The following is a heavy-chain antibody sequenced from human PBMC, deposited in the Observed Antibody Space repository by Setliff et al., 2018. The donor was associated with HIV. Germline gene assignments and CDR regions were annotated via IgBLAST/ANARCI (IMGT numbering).Heavy chain of an antibody. V-gene: IGHV3-21*01. J-gene: IGHJ4*02. CDR3: ARDLGFGYYYRSGSVYFDY. Sequence: GESLKISCAASGFSFSSYTMNWVRQTPGKGLEWVSSIDRGHNYMYYADSVKGRFTISRDNAKNSLYLEMNSPRADDTAVYYCARDLGFGYYYRSGSVYFDYWGQGTLVTVSS. CDR2: IDRGHNYM. CDR1: GFSFSSYT. D-gene: IGHD3-10*01.